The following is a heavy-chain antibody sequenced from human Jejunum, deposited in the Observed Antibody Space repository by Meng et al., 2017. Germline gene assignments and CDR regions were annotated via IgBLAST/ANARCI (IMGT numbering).Heavy chain of an antibody. CDR1: GDSVSSNTAA. V-gene: IGHV6-1*01. CDR2: TYYTSKWYH. D-gene: IGHD4-23*01. J-gene: IGHJ3*02. CDR3: ARDPPSLHGGFDI. Sequence: SETLSLTCAIPGDSVSSNTAAWSWIRQSPSRGLEWLGRTYYTSKWYHEYGRSVKSRITINSDTSKNQLSLQLNSVTPEDTAIYYCARDPPSLHGGFDIWGQGTMVTVSS.